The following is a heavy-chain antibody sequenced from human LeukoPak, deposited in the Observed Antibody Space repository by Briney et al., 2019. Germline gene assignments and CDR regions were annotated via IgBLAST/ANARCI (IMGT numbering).Heavy chain of an antibody. CDR3: ARRGEWELSYFDY. V-gene: IGHV4-38-2*02. CDR1: GYSISSGYY. CDR2: IYHSGST. Sequence: PSETLSLTCTVSGYSISSGYYWGWIRPPPGKGLEWIGSIYHSGSTYYNPSLKSRVTISVDTSKNQFSLKLSSVTAADTAVYYCARRGEWELSYFDYWGQGTLVTVSS. J-gene: IGHJ4*02. D-gene: IGHD1-26*01.